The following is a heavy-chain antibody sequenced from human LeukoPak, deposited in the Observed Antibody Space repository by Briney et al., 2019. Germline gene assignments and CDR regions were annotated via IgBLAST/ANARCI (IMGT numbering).Heavy chain of an antibody. CDR1: GYSISSGYY. J-gene: IGHJ4*02. V-gene: IGHV4-38-2*02. CDR2: IYHSGST. D-gene: IGHD5-24*01. CDR3: ARFIGDGYNLRRLFDY. Sequence: SETLSLTCTVSGYSISSGYYWGWIRPPPGKGLEWIGSIYHSGSTYYNPSLKSRVTISVDTSKNQFSLKLSSVTAADTAVYYCARFIGDGYNLRRLFDYWGQGTLVTVSS.